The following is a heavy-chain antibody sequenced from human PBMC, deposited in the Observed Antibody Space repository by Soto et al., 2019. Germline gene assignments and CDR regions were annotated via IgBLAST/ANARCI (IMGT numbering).Heavy chain of an antibody. D-gene: IGHD3-22*01. CDR3: ARDTYYDESSGYSLNCGMDV. Sequence: QVQLQESGPGLVKPSQTLSLTCTVSGCSISSGYYYWSWIRQPPGKGLEWIGYIYSSGSTSYNPSLKNRVTISVDTSKNHFSMKLSSVTAAETAVYYCARDTYYDESSGYSLNCGMDVWGQGTTVTVSS. J-gene: IGHJ6*02. CDR2: IYSSGST. CDR1: GCSISSGYYY. V-gene: IGHV4-30-4*01.